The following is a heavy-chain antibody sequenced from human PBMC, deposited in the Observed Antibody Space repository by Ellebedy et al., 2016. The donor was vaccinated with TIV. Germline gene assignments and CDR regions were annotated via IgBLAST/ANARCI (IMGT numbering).Heavy chain of an antibody. CDR2: IYYSGST. CDR3: ARVLELRNNWFDP. J-gene: IGHJ5*02. Sequence: SETLSLXXTVSGGSISSYYWSWIRQPPGKGLEWIGYIYYSGSTNYNPSLKSRVTISVDTSKNQFSLKLSSVTAADTAVYYCARVLELRNNWFDPWGQGTLVTVSS. CDR1: GGSISSYY. D-gene: IGHD1-7*01. V-gene: IGHV4-59*01.